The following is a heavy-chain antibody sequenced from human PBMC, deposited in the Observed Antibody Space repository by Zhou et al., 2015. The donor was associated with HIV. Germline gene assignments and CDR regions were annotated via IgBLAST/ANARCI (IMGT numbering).Heavy chain of an antibody. CDR3: ARDRKDSSGWMAAFDI. CDR1: GGTFSSYA. CDR2: IIPIFGTA. Sequence: QVQLVQSGAEVKKPGSSVKVSCKASGGTFSSYAISWVRQAPGQGLEWMGGIIPIFGTANYAQKFQGRVTITADESTSTAYMELSSLRSEDTAVYYCARDRKDSSGWMAAFDIVGPRDNGHRLF. J-gene: IGHJ3*02. V-gene: IGHV1-69*01. D-gene: IGHD3-22*01.